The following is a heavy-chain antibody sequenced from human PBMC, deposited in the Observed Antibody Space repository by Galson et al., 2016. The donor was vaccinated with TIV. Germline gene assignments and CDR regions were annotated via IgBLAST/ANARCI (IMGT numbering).Heavy chain of an antibody. V-gene: IGHV3-23*01. CDR2: IGGIGVNT. D-gene: IGHD3-16*01. Sequence: SLRLSCAASGFAFSGYAMSWVRQAPGKGLEWVSSIGGIGVNTYYADSVKGRFTISRDNSKNTLYLQMNSLRVEDTAVYYCARDGDVWGDYRPWGDYWGQGTLVTVSS. J-gene: IGHJ4*02. CDR3: ARDGDVWGDYRPWGDY. CDR1: GFAFSGYA.